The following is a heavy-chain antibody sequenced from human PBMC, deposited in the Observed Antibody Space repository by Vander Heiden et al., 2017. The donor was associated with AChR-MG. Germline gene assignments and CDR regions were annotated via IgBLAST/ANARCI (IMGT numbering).Heavy chain of an antibody. Sequence: EVQLLESGGGLVQPGGSLRLSCAASGFTFSSYAMSWVRQAPGKGLEWVSAISGSGGSTYYADSVKGRFTISRDNSKNTLYLQMNSLRAEDTAVYYCAKGALGSTYYYYYMDVWGKGTTVTVSS. CDR3: AKGALGSTYYYYYMDV. D-gene: IGHD2-2*01. CDR2: ISGSGGST. V-gene: IGHV3-23*01. CDR1: GFTFSSYA. J-gene: IGHJ6*03.